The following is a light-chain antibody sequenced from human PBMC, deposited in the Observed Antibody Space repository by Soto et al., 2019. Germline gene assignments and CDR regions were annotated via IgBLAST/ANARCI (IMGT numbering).Light chain of an antibody. V-gene: IGKV3-20*01. CDR3: QQYNSSPWT. CDR1: QSVSSSY. J-gene: IGKJ1*01. Sequence: EIVLTQSPGTLSLSPGERATLSCRASQSVSSSYFAWYQQKPGQAPRLLIYGTSSRATGIPDRFSGSGSGTDFTLTVSRLEPEYFAVYYCQQYNSSPWTFGQGTKVEIK. CDR2: GTS.